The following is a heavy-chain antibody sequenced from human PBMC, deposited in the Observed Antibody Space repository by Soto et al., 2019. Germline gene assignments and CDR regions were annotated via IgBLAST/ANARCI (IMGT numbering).Heavy chain of an antibody. D-gene: IGHD3-22*01. Sequence: QVQLVESGGGVVQPGRSLRLSCAASGFTFSSYGMHWVRQAPGKGLEWVAVISYDGSNKYYADSVKGRFTISRDNYKNTLYLQMNGLRTEDTAGYYCAKPLDVYYDCSGYAAFDIWGQGTMVTVSS. CDR3: AKPLDVYYDCSGYAAFDI. V-gene: IGHV3-30*18. CDR1: GFTFSSYG. J-gene: IGHJ3*02. CDR2: ISYDGSNK.